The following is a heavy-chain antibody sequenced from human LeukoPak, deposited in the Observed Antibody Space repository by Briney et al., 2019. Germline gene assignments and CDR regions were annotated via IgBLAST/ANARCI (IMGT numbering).Heavy chain of an antibody. D-gene: IGHD3-3*02. V-gene: IGHV1-18*01. J-gene: IGHJ3*02. CDR3: ARDYILPLETDNGDGFAI. CDR2: VSPSHTTR. Sequence: ASVKVSCKASGYTFRQYSISWVRQAPGKGFEWMGWVSPSHTTRVYAQDSQGRVTMTADTNTNTVSMELRSLRFDDTAVYFCARDYILPLETDNGDGFAIWGQGTVVTVSS. CDR1: GYTFRQYS.